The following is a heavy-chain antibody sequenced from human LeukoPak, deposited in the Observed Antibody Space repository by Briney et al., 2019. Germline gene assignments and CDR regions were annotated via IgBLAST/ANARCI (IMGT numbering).Heavy chain of an antibody. D-gene: IGHD3-10*01. V-gene: IGHV3-23*01. Sequence: KPGGSLRLSCAASGFTFSSYAMSWVRQAPGKGLEWVSAISGSGGSTYYANSVKGRFTISRDNAKNSLYLQMYSLRAEDTAVYYCARGEYGSGSYHIDYWGQGTLVTVSS. CDR3: ARGEYGSGSYHIDY. J-gene: IGHJ4*02. CDR2: ISGSGGST. CDR1: GFTFSSYA.